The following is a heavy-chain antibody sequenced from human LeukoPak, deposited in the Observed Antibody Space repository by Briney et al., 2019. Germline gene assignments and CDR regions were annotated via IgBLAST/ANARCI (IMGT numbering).Heavy chain of an antibody. CDR1: GGTFSSYA. Sequence: SVKVSCKASGGTFSSYAISRVRQAPGQGLEWMGRIIPILGIANYAQKFQGRVTITADKSTSTAYMELSSLRSEDTAVYYCARAHCGGDCYLFDYWGQGTLVTVSS. CDR2: IIPILGIA. CDR3: ARAHCGGDCYLFDY. D-gene: IGHD2-21*02. V-gene: IGHV1-69*04. J-gene: IGHJ4*02.